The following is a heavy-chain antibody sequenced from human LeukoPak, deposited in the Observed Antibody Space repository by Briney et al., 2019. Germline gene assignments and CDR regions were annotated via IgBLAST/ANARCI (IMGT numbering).Heavy chain of an antibody. Sequence: SQTLSLTCAISGDSVSSNSAAWNWIRQSPSRGLEWLGRTYYRSKWYNDYAVSVKSRITINPDTSKNQFSLQLNSVTPEDTAVYYCARDPRTPTCSSGWPGFDYWGQGTLVTVSS. CDR1: GDSVSSNSAA. CDR2: TYYRSKWYN. CDR3: ARDPRTPTCSSGWPGFDY. J-gene: IGHJ4*02. D-gene: IGHD6-19*01. V-gene: IGHV6-1*01.